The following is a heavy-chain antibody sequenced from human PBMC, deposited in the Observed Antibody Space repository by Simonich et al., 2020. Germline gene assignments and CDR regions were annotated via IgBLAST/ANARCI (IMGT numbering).Heavy chain of an antibody. Sequence: GGGLVKPGGSLRLSCAASGFTFSSYSMNWVRQAPGKGLEWVTSISSSSSYIYYADSVKGRFTISRDNAKTSLYLKMNSLRAEDTAVYYCARATSYNGSGSYYFDYWGQGTLVTVSS. V-gene: IGHV3-21*01. CDR2: ISSSSSYI. J-gene: IGHJ4*02. D-gene: IGHD3-10*01. CDR1: GFTFSSYS. CDR3: ARATSYNGSGSYYFDY.